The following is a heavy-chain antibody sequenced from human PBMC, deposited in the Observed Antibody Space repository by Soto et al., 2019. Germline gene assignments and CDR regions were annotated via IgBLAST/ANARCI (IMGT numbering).Heavy chain of an antibody. J-gene: IGHJ6*03. CDR1: GGSISSYY. D-gene: IGHD2-2*01. CDR2: IYYSGST. V-gene: IGHV4-59*08. Sequence: SETLSLTCXVSGGSISSYYWSWIRQPPGKGLEWIGYIYYSGSTNYNPSLKSRVTISVDTSKNQFSLKLSSVTAADTAVYYCARSWGDIVVVPAAMPAGYYYYYMDVWGKGTTVTVSS. CDR3: ARSWGDIVVVPAAMPAGYYYYYMDV.